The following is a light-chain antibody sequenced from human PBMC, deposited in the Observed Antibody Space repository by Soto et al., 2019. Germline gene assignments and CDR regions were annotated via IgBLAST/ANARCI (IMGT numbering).Light chain of an antibody. V-gene: IGKV3-15*01. CDR2: GAS. CDR3: QQYHHWPVT. Sequence: EIVMTQSPATLSVSPGERVTFSCRASQRIYSNLAWYQHTPGQAPRLLISGASTGATGLPSRFGGSGSGTDFTLTINSLQSEDVAVYYCQQYHHWPVTFGGGTKVEIK. J-gene: IGKJ4*01. CDR1: QRIYSN.